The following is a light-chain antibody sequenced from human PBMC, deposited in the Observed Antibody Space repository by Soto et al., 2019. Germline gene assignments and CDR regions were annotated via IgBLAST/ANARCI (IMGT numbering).Light chain of an antibody. V-gene: IGKV3-11*01. CDR1: QSVSSY. CDR3: QQYETFSGT. Sequence: EIVLTHSPATLSLSPCERATLSFRASQSVSSYLAWYQQKPGQAPRLLIYDASNRATGIPVRFSGSGSGTDFTLTISSLEPDDFATYYCQQYETFSGTFGPGTKVDI. CDR2: DAS. J-gene: IGKJ1*01.